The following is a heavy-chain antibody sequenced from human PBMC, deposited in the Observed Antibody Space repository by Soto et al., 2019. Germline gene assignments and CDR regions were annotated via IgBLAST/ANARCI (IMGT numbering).Heavy chain of an antibody. Sequence: QVQLVQSGAEVKKPGASVKVSCKASGYTFTSYDINWVRQATGQGLEWMGWMNPNSGNTGYAQKFQGRVTMTRNTSISTAYMELSSLSSEDTAVYYCARGDRIVVVTSAEYFQHWGQGTLVTVSS. CDR3: ARGDRIVVVTSAEYFQH. D-gene: IGHD3-22*01. J-gene: IGHJ1*01. V-gene: IGHV1-8*01. CDR2: MNPNSGNT. CDR1: GYTFTSYD.